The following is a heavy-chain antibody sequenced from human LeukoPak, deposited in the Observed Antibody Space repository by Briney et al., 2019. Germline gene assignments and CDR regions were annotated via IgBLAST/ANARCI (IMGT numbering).Heavy chain of an antibody. CDR3: ARVGEYCTSASCHDY. J-gene: IGHJ4*02. D-gene: IGHD2-2*01. CDR2: ISAYNGNA. Sequence: ASVKVSCKTPGYTFTNYGISWVRQAPGQGLEWMGWISAYNGNADYAQNLQGRVTMTTDTSTSTAYMELRSLTSDDSAVYYCARVGEYCTSASCHDYWGQGTLVTVSS. CDR1: GYTFTNYG. V-gene: IGHV1-18*01.